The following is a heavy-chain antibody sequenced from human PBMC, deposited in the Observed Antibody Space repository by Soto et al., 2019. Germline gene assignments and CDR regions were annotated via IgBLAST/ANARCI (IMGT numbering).Heavy chain of an antibody. CDR1: GASVSSSKW. CDR2: IHHSGST. D-gene: IGHD5-12*01. J-gene: IGHJ6*02. Sequence: QVQLQESGPGLVKPSGTLSLTCGVSGASVSSSKWWTWVRQSPGQGLEWIGEIHHSGSTKYNPSLKSRVTISLDKVKNQFSLELKSVTAADTAVYYCASEVTDEVYEMMRYYGLDVWGQGTTFTVSS. V-gene: IGHV4-4*02. CDR3: ASEVTDEVYEMMRYYGLDV.